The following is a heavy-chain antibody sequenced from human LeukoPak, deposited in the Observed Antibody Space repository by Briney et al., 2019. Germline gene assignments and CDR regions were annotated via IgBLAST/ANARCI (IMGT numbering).Heavy chain of an antibody. CDR3: ARGPYSYDSSGAFDI. Sequence: SETLSLTCTVSRGSTSTYYWSWIRQPAGKGLEWIGRIYPSGNTNFNPSLMSRVTISVDTSKNQFSLKLSSVTAADTAVYFCARGPYSYDSSGAFDIWGQGTMVTVSS. CDR1: RGSTSTYY. D-gene: IGHD3-22*01. V-gene: IGHV4-4*07. J-gene: IGHJ3*02. CDR2: IYPSGNT.